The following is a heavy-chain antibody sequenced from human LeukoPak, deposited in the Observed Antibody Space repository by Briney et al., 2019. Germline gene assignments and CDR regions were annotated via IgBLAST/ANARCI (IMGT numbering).Heavy chain of an antibody. Sequence: SVKVSSKASGGTFSSYAISWVRQAPGQGLEWMGGIIPIFGTANYAQKFQGRVTITADESTSTAYMELSSLSSEDTAVYYCAREISPPYDPYYYYYGMDVWGKGTTVTVSS. V-gene: IGHV1-69*13. CDR3: AREISPPYDPYYYYYGMDV. J-gene: IGHJ6*04. CDR1: GGTFSSYA. CDR2: IIPIFGTA. D-gene: IGHD5-12*01.